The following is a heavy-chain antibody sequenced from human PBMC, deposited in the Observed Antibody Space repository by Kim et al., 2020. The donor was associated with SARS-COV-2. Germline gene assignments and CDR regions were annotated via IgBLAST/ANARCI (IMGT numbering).Heavy chain of an antibody. D-gene: IGHD6-13*01. CDR1: GFTFSSYA. Sequence: GGSLRLSCAASGFTFSSYAMSWVRQAPGKGLEWVSVIYSGGSSTYYADSVKGRFTISRDNSKNTLYLQMNSLRAEDTAVYYCAKSHRVGSSSWYDVRVDWFAPWGQGTLVTVSS. CDR2: IYSGGSST. J-gene: IGHJ5*02. CDR3: AKSHRVGSSSWYDVRVDWFAP. V-gene: IGHV3-23*03.